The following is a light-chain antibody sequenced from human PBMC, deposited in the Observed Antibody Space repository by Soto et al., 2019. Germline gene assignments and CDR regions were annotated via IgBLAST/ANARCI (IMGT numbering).Light chain of an antibody. Sequence: EIVMTQSPATLSVSPGVGATLSCKTSQNVYNKLAWYQQRPGQPPRLLIYDASTRATGISARFRGSGYGTEFTLTISSLQSEDFAVYFCQQCRNWPLTFGGGTKLEIK. CDR3: QQCRNWPLT. V-gene: IGKV3-15*01. J-gene: IGKJ4*01. CDR1: QNVYNK. CDR2: DAS.